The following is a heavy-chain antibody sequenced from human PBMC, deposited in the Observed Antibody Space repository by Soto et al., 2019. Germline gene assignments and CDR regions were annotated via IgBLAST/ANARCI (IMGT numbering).Heavy chain of an antibody. V-gene: IGHV1-69*01. J-gene: IGHJ4*02. Sequence: QVQLVQSGAEVKKPGSSVKVSCKASGGTFSSYAISWVRQAPGQGLEWMGGIIPIFGTANYAQKFQGRVTITADESTSTADRELSSLRSEDTAVYYCARDRVAVAGIGGGDLNWGQGTLVTVSS. D-gene: IGHD6-19*01. CDR1: GGTFSSYA. CDR2: IIPIFGTA. CDR3: ARDRVAVAGIGGGDLN.